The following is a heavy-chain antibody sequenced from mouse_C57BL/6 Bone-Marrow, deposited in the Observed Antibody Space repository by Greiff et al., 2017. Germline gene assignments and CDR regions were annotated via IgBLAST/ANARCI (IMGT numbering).Heavy chain of an antibody. Sequence: DVMLVESGGCLVKPGGSLKLSCAASGFTFSDYGMHWVRQAPEKGLEWVAYISSGSSTIYYADTVKGRFTISRDNAKNTLFLQMTSLRSEDTAMYYCARPLYYGNYWFAYWGQGTLVTVSA. CDR1: GFTFSDYG. CDR3: ARPLYYGNYWFAY. CDR2: ISSGSSTI. J-gene: IGHJ3*01. V-gene: IGHV5-17*01. D-gene: IGHD2-1*01.